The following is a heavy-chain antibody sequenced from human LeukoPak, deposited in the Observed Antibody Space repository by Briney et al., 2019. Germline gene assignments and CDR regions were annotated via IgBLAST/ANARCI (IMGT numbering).Heavy chain of an antibody. J-gene: IGHJ4*02. CDR3: ARRTSGWGDYVDF. CDR2: IYAGDSDT. CDR1: GYGFTSYW. V-gene: IGHV5-51*01. Sequence: GESLKISCKGSGYGFTSYWIGWVRQMPGKGLEWMGIIYAGDSDTRYSPSFQGQVTISADKPISTAYLQWSSLKASDTATYYCARRTSGWGDYVDFWGQGTLVTVSS. D-gene: IGHD1-26*01.